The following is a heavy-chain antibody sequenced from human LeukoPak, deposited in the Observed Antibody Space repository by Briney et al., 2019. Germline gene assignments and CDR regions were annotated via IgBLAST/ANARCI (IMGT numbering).Heavy chain of an antibody. CDR3: ARDRYGDGFAHFDY. CDR2: ITPGGGT. CDR1: GYTFSSYA. D-gene: IGHD5-24*01. J-gene: IGHJ4*02. V-gene: IGHV1-2*02. Sequence: GASVKVSCKASGYTFSSYAMHWVRQAPGQGLEWMGWITPGGGTNYPQKFQGRVAITWDTSITTAYMDLSRLTSDDTAVYYCARDRYGDGFAHFDYWGQGALVNVSS.